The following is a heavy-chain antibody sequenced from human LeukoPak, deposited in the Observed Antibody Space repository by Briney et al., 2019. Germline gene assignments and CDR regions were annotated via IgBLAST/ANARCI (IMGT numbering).Heavy chain of an antibody. D-gene: IGHD6-19*01. Sequence: PGGSLRLSCAASGFTFSSYAMSWVRQAPGKGLEWVSAISGSGGSTYYADSVKGRFTISRDNSKNTLYLQMNSLRAEDTAVYYCAKVPDSSGWSYYFDYWGQGTLVTVSS. V-gene: IGHV3-23*01. CDR1: GFTFSSYA. J-gene: IGHJ4*02. CDR3: AKVPDSSGWSYYFDY. CDR2: ISGSGGST.